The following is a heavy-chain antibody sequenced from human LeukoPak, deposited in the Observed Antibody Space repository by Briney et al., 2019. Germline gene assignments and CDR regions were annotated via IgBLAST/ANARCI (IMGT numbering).Heavy chain of an antibody. CDR1: GYSISRGYY. CDR3: ARAGWIITSGIDY. Sequence: SETLSLTCAVSGYSISRGYYWALIRQPPGKGLEWIGTVYHTGSTYCNPSLDSRVTISVDTSKNEFSLNLKSVTAADTAVYYCARAGWIITSGIDYWGQGALVTVSS. V-gene: IGHV4-38-2*01. J-gene: IGHJ4*02. CDR2: VYHTGST. D-gene: IGHD3-10*01.